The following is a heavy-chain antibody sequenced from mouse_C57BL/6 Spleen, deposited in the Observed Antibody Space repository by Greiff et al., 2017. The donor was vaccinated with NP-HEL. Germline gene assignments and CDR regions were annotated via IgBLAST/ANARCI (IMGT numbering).Heavy chain of an antibody. CDR3: ARAATVVATRAMDY. V-gene: IGHV1-80*01. D-gene: IGHD1-1*01. CDR2: IYPGDGDT. CDR1: GYAFSSYW. J-gene: IGHJ4*01. Sequence: VQLQESGAELVKPGASVKISCKASGYAFSSYWMNWVKQRPGKGLEWIGQIYPGDGDTNYNGKFKGKATLTADKSSSTAYMQLSSLTSEDSAVYFCARAATVVATRAMDYWGQGTSVTVSS.